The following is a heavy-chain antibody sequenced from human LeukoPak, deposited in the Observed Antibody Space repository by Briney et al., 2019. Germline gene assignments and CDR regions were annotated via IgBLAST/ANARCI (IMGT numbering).Heavy chain of an antibody. CDR2: ISSSGSTI. D-gene: IGHD5-12*01. CDR1: GFTFSDYY. Sequence: GGSLRLSCAASGFTFSDYYMSWIRQAPGKGLEWVSYISSSGSTIYYADSVKGRFTISRDNSKNTLYLQMNSLRAEDTAVYYCAKLRGATINAWYFDYWGQGTLVTVSS. CDR3: AKLRGATINAWYFDY. V-gene: IGHV3-11*01. J-gene: IGHJ4*02.